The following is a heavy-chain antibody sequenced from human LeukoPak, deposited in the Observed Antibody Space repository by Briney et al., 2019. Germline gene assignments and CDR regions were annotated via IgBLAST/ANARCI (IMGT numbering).Heavy chain of an antibody. CDR1: GFTFSSYA. CDR2: ISYDGSNK. D-gene: IGHD3-22*01. CDR3: AREDDEFTPDDSSGYSHGRPDY. J-gene: IGHJ4*02. Sequence: GRSLRLSCAASGFTFSSYAMHWVRQAPGKGLEWVAVISYDGSNKYYADSVKGRFTISRDNSKNTLYLQMNSLRAEDTAVYYCAREDDEFTPDDSSGYSHGRPDYWGQGTLVTVSS. V-gene: IGHV3-30*04.